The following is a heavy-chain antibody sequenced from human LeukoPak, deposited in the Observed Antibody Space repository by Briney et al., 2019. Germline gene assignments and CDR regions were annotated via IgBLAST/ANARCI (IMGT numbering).Heavy chain of an antibody. Sequence: SQTLPLTCAISGDSVSSNGAAWNWIRQSPSRGLEWLGRTYYRSKWYNDYAVSVKSRMTINPDTSKNQFSLQLNSVTHEDTAVYYCARGIAAAAANLDFWGQGTLVTVSS. J-gene: IGHJ4*02. V-gene: IGHV6-1*01. CDR3: ARGIAAAAANLDF. D-gene: IGHD6-13*01. CDR2: TYYRSKWYN. CDR1: GDSVSSNGAA.